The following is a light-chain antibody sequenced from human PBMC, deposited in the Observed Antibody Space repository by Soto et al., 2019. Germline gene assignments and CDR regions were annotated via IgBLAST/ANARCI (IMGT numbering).Light chain of an antibody. CDR2: EVS. CDR3: SSYTSSSTLSYV. J-gene: IGLJ1*01. V-gene: IGLV2-14*01. CDR1: SSDVGGYNY. Sequence: QSVLTQPASVSGSPGQSITISCTGTSSDVGGYNYVSWYQQYPVKAPKLILHEVSNRPSGVFTRFSGSKSGNTASLTISGLQTEDEADYYCSSYTSSSTLSYVFGTGTKVTVL.